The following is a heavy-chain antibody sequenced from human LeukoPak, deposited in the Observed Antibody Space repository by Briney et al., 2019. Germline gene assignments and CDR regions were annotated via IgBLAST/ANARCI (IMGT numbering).Heavy chain of an antibody. CDR1: GGTFSSYA. CDR3: ATTRYSSSWPTTFDY. CDR2: IIPILGIA. J-gene: IGHJ4*02. Sequence: SVKVSCKASGGTFSSYAISWVRQAPGQWLEWMGRIIPILGIANYAQKFQGRVTITADKSTSTAYMELSSLRSEDTAVYYCATTRYSSSWPTTFDYWGQGTLVTVSS. V-gene: IGHV1-69*04. D-gene: IGHD6-13*01.